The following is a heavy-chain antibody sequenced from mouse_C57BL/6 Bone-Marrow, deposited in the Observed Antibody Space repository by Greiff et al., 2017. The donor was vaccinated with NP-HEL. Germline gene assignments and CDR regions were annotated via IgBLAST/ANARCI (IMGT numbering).Heavy chain of an antibody. J-gene: IGHJ3*01. Sequence: VQLKESGPELVKPGDSVKISCKASGYSFTGYFMNWVMQSHGKSLEWIGRINPYNGDTFYNQKFKGKATLTVDKSSSTAHMELRSLTSKDSAVYYCARWDWAWFAYWGQGTLVTVSA. CDR2: INPYNGDT. CDR3: ARWDWAWFAY. D-gene: IGHD4-1*01. V-gene: IGHV1-20*01. CDR1: GYSFTGYF.